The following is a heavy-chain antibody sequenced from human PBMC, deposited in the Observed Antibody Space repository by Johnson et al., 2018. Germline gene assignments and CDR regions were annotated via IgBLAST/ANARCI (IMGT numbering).Heavy chain of an antibody. Sequence: QVQLVESGADVKKPGSSVKVSCKASGGTFSSYGVCWVRQAPGHGLEWMGGIIPIFDTTNHAQKFQGRVTITADEATNTAYMELSSLRSEDTAIYYCARLKRSWELQGYLEYWGQGTLVTVSS. J-gene: IGHJ4*02. CDR1: GGTFSSYG. D-gene: IGHD1-26*01. CDR2: IIPIFDTT. CDR3: ARLKRSWELQGYLEY. V-gene: IGHV1-69*01.